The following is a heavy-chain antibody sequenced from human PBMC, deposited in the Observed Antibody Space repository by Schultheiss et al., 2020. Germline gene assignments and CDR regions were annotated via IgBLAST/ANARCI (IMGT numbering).Heavy chain of an antibody. CDR2: ISYDGSNK. CDR3: ARLGLEAAPFDY. CDR1: GFTFSSYA. J-gene: IGHJ4*02. Sequence: GESLKISCAASGFTFSSYAMHWVRQAPGKGLEWVAVISYDGSNKYYADSVKGRFTISRDNAKNSLYLQMNSLRAEDTAVYYCARLGLEAAPFDYWGQGTLVTVSS. V-gene: IGHV3-30-3*01. D-gene: IGHD6-6*01.